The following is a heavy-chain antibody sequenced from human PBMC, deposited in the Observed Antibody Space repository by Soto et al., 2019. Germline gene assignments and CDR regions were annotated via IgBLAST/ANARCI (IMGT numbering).Heavy chain of an antibody. CDR2: INPSGGST. Sequence: ASVKVSCKASGYTFTSYYMHWVRQAPGQGLEWMGIINPSGGSTSYAQKFQGRVTMTRDTSTSTVYMELSSLRSEDTAVYYCARELGRGSIAVAYYYYYGMDVWGQGTTVTVSS. CDR1: GYTFTSYY. D-gene: IGHD6-19*01. CDR3: ARELGRGSIAVAYYYYYGMDV. J-gene: IGHJ6*02. V-gene: IGHV1-46*01.